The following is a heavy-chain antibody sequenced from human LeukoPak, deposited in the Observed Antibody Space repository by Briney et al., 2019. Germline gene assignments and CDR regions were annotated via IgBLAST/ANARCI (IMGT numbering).Heavy chain of an antibody. CDR3: ARYSGWYGSDY. V-gene: IGHV4-61*02. CDR1: GGSISSGSYY. CDR2: IYTSGST. Sequence: SETLSLTCTVSGGSISSGSYYWSWIRQPAGTGLEWIGRIYTSGSTNYNPSLKSRVTISEDTSKNQFSLKLSSVTAADTAVYYCARYSGWYGSDYWGQGTLVTVSS. J-gene: IGHJ4*02. D-gene: IGHD6-19*01.